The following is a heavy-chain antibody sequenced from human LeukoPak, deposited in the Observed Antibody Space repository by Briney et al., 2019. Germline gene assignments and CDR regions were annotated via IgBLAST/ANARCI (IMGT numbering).Heavy chain of an antibody. CDR3: ARGRPLPKYGSGSYLVY. CDR1: GGSFSGYY. D-gene: IGHD3-10*01. Sequence: SETLSLTCAVYGGSFSGYYWSWIRRPPGKGLEWIGEINHSGSTNYNPSLKSRVTISVDTSKNQFSLKLSSVTAADTAVYYCARGRPLPKYGSGSYLVYWGQGTLVTVSS. CDR2: INHSGST. V-gene: IGHV4-34*01. J-gene: IGHJ4*02.